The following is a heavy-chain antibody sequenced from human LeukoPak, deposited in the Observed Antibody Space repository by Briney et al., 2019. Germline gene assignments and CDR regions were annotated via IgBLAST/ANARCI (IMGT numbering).Heavy chain of an antibody. CDR1: GYTFTGYY. Sequence: GASVKVSCKASGYTFTGYYMHWVRQAPGRGLEWMGWINPNSGGTNYAQKFQGWVTMTRDTSISTAYMELSRLRSDDTAVYYCARGGRQDIVVVLDAFDIWGQGTMVTVSS. J-gene: IGHJ3*02. D-gene: IGHD2-2*01. CDR3: ARGGRQDIVVVLDAFDI. CDR2: INPNSGGT. V-gene: IGHV1-2*04.